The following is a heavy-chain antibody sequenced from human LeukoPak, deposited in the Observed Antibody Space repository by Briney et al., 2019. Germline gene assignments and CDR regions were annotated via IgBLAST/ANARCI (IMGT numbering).Heavy chain of an antibody. J-gene: IGHJ3*02. CDR2: IYYSGST. CDR3: ARGYSYYAFDI. CDR1: GGSISSYY. D-gene: IGHD5-18*01. V-gene: IGHV4-59*01. Sequence: SETLSLTCTVSGGSISSYYWSWIRQPPGKGLEWNGYIYYSGSTNYNPSLKSRVTISVDTSKNQFSLKLSSVTAADTAVYYCARGYSYYAFDIWGQGTMVTVSS.